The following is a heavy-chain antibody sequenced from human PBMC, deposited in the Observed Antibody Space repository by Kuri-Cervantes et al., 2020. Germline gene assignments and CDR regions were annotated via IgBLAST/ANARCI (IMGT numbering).Heavy chain of an antibody. Sequence: SETLSLTCTVSGDSIRSGIYYWGWIRQPPGKGLEWIGNIYHDGSTYYNPSLKSRVTISVDTSKNQFSLKLRSVTAADTAVYYCARHSPDTAMVFDIWGQGTMVTVSS. CDR1: GDSIRSGIYY. V-gene: IGHV4-39*01. D-gene: IGHD5-18*01. J-gene: IGHJ3*02. CDR2: IYHDGST. CDR3: ARHSPDTAMVFDI.